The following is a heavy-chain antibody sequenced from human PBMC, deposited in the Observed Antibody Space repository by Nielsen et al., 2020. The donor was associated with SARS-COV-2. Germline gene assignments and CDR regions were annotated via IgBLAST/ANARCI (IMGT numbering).Heavy chain of an antibody. CDR1: GGPFSGYY. V-gene: IGHV4-59*01. D-gene: IGHD3-10*01. J-gene: IGHJ4*02. CDR2: IYYSGST. Sequence: GSLRLSCAVYGGPFSGYYWSWIRQPPGKGLEWIGYIYYSGSTNYNPSLKSRVTISVDTSKNQFSLKLSSVTAADTAVYYCARVVMVRGVRGFDYWGQGTLVTVSS. CDR3: ARVVMVRGVRGFDY.